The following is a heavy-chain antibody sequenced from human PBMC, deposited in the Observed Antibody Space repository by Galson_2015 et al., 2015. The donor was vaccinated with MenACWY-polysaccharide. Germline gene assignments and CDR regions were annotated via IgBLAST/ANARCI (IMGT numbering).Heavy chain of an antibody. CDR2: IYYSGST. CDR1: GGSITGGGYS. CDR3: ARGLPGGDYLDY. V-gene: IGHV4-31*03. D-gene: IGHD3-10*01. Sequence: TLSLTCTVSGGSITGGGYSRSWIRQHPGKGLEWIGYIYYSGSTYYNPSLKSRVTISVDTSKNQVSLKLRSVSAADTAVYYCARGLPGGDYLDYWGQGILVTVSS. J-gene: IGHJ4*02.